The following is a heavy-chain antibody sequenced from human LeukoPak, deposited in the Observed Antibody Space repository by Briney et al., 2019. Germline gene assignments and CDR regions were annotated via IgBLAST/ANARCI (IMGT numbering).Heavy chain of an antibody. D-gene: IGHD6-13*01. CDR3: ARHRAAAGMSGAFDI. J-gene: IGHJ3*02. V-gene: IGHV4-59*08. Sequence: PSETLSLTCTVSGGSISSYYWSWIRQPPGKGLEWIGYIYNSGSTNDNPSLKSRVTISVDTSKNQFSLKLSSVTAADTAVYYCARHRAAAGMSGAFDIWGQGTMVTVSS. CDR1: GGSISSYY. CDR2: IYNSGST.